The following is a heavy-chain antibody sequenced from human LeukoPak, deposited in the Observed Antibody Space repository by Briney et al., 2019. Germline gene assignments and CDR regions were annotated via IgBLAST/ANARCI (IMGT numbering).Heavy chain of an antibody. D-gene: IGHD6-19*01. CDR1: GGSISSNSYY. J-gene: IGHJ4*02. CDR2: IYTSGGT. Sequence: PSETLSLTCAVSGGSISSNSYYWSWIRQPAGKRLEWIGRIYTSGGTNYNPSLKSRVTISVDTSKNQFSLKVNSVTAADTAVYYCAREVAATSTAIKYYFDNWGQGTLVTVSS. V-gene: IGHV4-61*02. CDR3: AREVAATSTAIKYYFDN.